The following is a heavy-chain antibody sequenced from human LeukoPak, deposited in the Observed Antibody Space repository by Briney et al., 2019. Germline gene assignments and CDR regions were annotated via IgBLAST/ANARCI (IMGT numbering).Heavy chain of an antibody. Sequence: SETLSLTCTVSGGSISSDSYYWGWIRRPPGNGLQWIGCIYYSGSTYYKPSLKSRVTISVDTSKNQFSLKLTSVTAADTAVYYCGRRSRSTWNYRRGDYWGQGTLVTVSS. CDR3: GRRSRSTWNYRRGDY. D-gene: IGHD1-7*01. V-gene: IGHV4-39*01. CDR1: GGSISSDSYY. J-gene: IGHJ4*02. CDR2: IYYSGST.